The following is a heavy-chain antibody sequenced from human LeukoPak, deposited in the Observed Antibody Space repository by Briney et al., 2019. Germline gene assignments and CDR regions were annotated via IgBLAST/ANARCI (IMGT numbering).Heavy chain of an antibody. V-gene: IGHV4-59*01. CDR2: IYYSGST. Sequence: KPSETLSLTCTVSGGSISSYYWSWIRQPPGKGLEWIGYIYYSGSTNYNPSLKSRVTISVDTSKNQFSLKLSSVTAADTAVYYCARDGQTTGHDYWGQGTLVTVSS. J-gene: IGHJ4*02. CDR3: ARDGQTTGHDY. D-gene: IGHD4-17*01. CDR1: GGSISSYY.